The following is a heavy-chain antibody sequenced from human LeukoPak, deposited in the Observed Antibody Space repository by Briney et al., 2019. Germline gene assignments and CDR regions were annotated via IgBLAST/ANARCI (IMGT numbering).Heavy chain of an antibody. CDR1: GYTFTGYY. CDR3: ARDRYTIFGVVIIPDYYFDY. D-gene: IGHD3-3*01. CDR2: INPNSGGT. V-gene: IGHV1-2*02. Sequence: ASVKVSCKASGYTFTGYYMHWVRQAPGQGLEWMGWINPNSGGTNYAQKFQGRVTMTRDTSISTAYMELSRLRSDDTAVYYCARDRYTIFGVVIIPDYYFDYWGQGTLVTVSS. J-gene: IGHJ4*02.